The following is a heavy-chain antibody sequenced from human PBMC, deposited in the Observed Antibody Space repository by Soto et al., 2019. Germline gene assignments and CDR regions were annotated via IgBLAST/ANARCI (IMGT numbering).Heavy chain of an antibody. D-gene: IGHD1-26*01. CDR2: ISYDGSNK. Sequence: PGGSLRLSCAASGFTFSSYGMHWVRQAPGKGLEWVAVISYDGSNKYYADSVKGRFTISRDNSKNTLYLQMNSLRAEDTAVYYCVRDDIGVGLDHWGLGTLVTVSS. J-gene: IGHJ4*02. CDR1: GFTFSSYG. V-gene: IGHV3-30*03. CDR3: VRDDIGVGLDH.